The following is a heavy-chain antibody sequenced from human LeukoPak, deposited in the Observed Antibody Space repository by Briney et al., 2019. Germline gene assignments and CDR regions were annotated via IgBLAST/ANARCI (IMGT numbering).Heavy chain of an antibody. D-gene: IGHD2-2*01. CDR2: INHSGST. CDR3: ARLRRGIVVVPAVKRGFDY. Sequence: SETLSLTCTVSGDSISSNYWSWIRQPPGKGLEWIGEINHSGSTNYNPSLKSRVTISVDTSKNQFSLKLSSVTAADTAVYYCARLRRGIVVVPAVKRGFDYWGQGTLVTVSS. V-gene: IGHV4-34*01. CDR1: GDSISSNY. J-gene: IGHJ4*02.